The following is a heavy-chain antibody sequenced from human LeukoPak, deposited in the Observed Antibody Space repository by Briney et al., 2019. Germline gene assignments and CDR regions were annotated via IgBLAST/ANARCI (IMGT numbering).Heavy chain of an antibody. V-gene: IGHV3-23*01. CDR1: GFTFSSYA. CDR3: AKDPLSMVRGVIVFGFDY. D-gene: IGHD3-10*01. CDR2: ISGSGDNT. J-gene: IGHJ4*02. Sequence: PGGSLGLSCAASGFTFSSYAMNWVRQAPGKGLEWISSISGSGDNTYYADSVKGRFTISRDNSKNTLYLQMNSLRAEDTAVYYCAKDPLSMVRGVIVFGFDYWGQGTLVTVSS.